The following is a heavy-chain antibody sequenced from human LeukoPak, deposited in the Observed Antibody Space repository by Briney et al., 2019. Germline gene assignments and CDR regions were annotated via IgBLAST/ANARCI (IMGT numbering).Heavy chain of an antibody. CDR1: GYTXNYYY. Sequence: ASVKVSCKASGYTXNYYYMHGVRQAPGQGLEWMGWINPSSGATNYAQKFQGRVTMTRDTSVSTAYMELTRLRSDDSAVFYCIRGPGHYFDYWGQGTVVTVPS. J-gene: IGHJ4*02. CDR2: INPSSGAT. CDR3: IRGPGHYFDY. V-gene: IGHV1-2*02. D-gene: IGHD3-10*01.